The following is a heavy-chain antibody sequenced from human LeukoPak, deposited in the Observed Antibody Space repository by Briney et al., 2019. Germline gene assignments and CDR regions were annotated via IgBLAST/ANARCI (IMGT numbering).Heavy chain of an antibody. Sequence: GRSLRLSCAVSGFTFSSYALHWVRQAPGKGLEWVAVISYDGSNKYYADSVKGRFTISRENSKNTLYLQMNGLRAEDTAVYYCTMTRKMDYWGQGTLVTVSS. CDR3: TMTRKMDY. J-gene: IGHJ4*02. D-gene: IGHD3-22*01. CDR2: ISYDGSNK. CDR1: GFTFSSYA. V-gene: IGHV3-30*04.